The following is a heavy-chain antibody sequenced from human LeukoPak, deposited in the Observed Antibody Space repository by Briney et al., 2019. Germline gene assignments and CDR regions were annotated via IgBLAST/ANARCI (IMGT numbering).Heavy chain of an antibody. CDR1: GGSISSGSYY. J-gene: IGHJ3*01. Sequence: PSETLSPTCTVSGGSISSGSYYWSWIRQPAGKGLEWIGRIYTSGSTNYNPSLKSRVTISVDTSKNQFSLKLSSVTAADTAVYYCAREKLLLGVFLWGQGTMVTVSS. CDR2: IYTSGST. V-gene: IGHV4-61*02. CDR3: AREKLLLGVFL. D-gene: IGHD3-16*01.